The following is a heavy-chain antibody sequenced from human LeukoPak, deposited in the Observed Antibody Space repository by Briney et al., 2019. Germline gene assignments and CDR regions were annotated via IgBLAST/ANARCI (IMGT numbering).Heavy chain of an antibody. CDR2: IYYSGST. D-gene: IGHD3-10*01. V-gene: IGHV4-59*01. Sequence: SETLSLTCTVSGGSISSYHWSWIWQPPGKELEWIGYIYYSGSTNYNRSLKSRVTISVDTSKNQFSLKLSSVTAADTAVYYCARAWRGYYFEYWGQGTLVTVSS. CDR1: GGSISSYH. CDR3: ARAWRGYYFEY. J-gene: IGHJ4*02.